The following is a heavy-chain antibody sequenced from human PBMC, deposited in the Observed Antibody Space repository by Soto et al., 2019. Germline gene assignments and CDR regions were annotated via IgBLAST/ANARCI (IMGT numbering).Heavy chain of an antibody. D-gene: IGHD1-20*01. CDR2: INSDGSST. CDR1: GFTFSSYW. CDR3: ARRYIPGTRGYGMDV. Sequence: EVQLVESGGGLVQPGGSLRLSCAASGFTFSSYWMHWVRQAPGKGLVWVSRINSDGSSTSYADSVKGRFTISRDNAKNTLYLQMTSLRAEDTAVYYCARRYIPGTRGYGMDVWGQGTTVTVSS. V-gene: IGHV3-74*01. J-gene: IGHJ6*02.